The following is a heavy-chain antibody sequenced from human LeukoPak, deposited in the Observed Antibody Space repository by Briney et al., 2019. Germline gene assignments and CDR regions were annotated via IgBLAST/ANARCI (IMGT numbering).Heavy chain of an antibody. Sequence: ASVKVSCTASGYTFTSYAMHWVRQAPGQRLEWMGWINAGNGNTKYSQKFQGRVTMTRNTSISTAYMELTSLRSEDTAVYYCVGGAPNWGFDYWGQGTLVTVSS. CDR3: VGGAPNWGFDY. CDR2: INAGNGNT. D-gene: IGHD7-27*01. J-gene: IGHJ4*02. V-gene: IGHV1-3*01. CDR1: GYTFTSYA.